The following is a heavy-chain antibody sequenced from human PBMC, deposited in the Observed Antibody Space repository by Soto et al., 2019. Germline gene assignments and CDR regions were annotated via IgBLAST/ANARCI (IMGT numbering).Heavy chain of an antibody. CDR1: GGSVSDSNFY. D-gene: IGHD6-6*01. V-gene: IGHV4-39*07. J-gene: IGHJ6*02. CDR3: ARGIVELVLPVDYYGMDV. CDR2: ISSSGST. Sequence: SETLSLTCTVSGGSVSDSNFYWGWVRQPPGKGLEWIGSISSSGSTYYFPSLKSRVTISVDTSKNQFSLKLSSVTAADTAVYYCARGIVELVLPVDYYGMDVWGQGTTVTVSS.